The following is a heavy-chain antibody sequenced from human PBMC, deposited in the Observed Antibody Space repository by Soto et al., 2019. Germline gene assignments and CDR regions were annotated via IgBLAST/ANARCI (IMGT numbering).Heavy chain of an antibody. V-gene: IGHV5-51*01. Sequence: PWESMKISCKTSGYTFSRYGIAWVRQTPGRGLEWMGIIYPADSDTRYSPSFQGQVTISADKSTSTAYLHWNSLKASDSATYYCARKDSSGYSNRFAPWGQGSLVTVSA. CDR3: ARKDSSGYSNRFAP. J-gene: IGHJ5*02. D-gene: IGHD6-25*01. CDR1: GYTFSRYG. CDR2: IYPADSDT.